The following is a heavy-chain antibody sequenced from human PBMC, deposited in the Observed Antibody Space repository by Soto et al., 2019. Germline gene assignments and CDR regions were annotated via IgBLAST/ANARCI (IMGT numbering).Heavy chain of an antibody. CDR2: ISAHNGNT. Sequence: QVHLVQSGAEVKKPGASVKVSCKGSGYAFTTYGITRVRPAPGQGLEWMGWISAHNGNTNYAQKLQGRVTVTRDTSTSTAYMELRSLRSDDTAVYYCARGRYGDYWGQGALVTVSS. CDR3: ARGRYGDY. CDR1: GYAFTTYG. J-gene: IGHJ4*02. V-gene: IGHV1-18*01. D-gene: IGHD1-1*01.